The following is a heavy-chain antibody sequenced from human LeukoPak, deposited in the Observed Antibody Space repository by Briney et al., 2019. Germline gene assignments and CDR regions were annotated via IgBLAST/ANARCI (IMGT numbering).Heavy chain of an antibody. CDR1: RGSTSSFY. Sequence: KPSDTLSLTCTVSRGSTSSFYWSWIRQPPGKGLEWIGYISYSGNTKYNPSLKSRVTISVDTSKNQFSLKLSSVTAADTAVYYCARDYGGKFDYWGQGTLVTVSS. D-gene: IGHD4-23*01. V-gene: IGHV4-59*01. CDR3: ARDYGGKFDY. J-gene: IGHJ4*02. CDR2: ISYSGNT.